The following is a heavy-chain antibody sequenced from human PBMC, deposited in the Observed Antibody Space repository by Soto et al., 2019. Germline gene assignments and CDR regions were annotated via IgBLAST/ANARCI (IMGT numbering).Heavy chain of an antibody. V-gene: IGHV4-34*01. CDR2: INHSGST. Sequence: SETLSLTCAVYGGSFSGYYWSWIRQPPGKGLEWIGEINHSGSTNYNPSLKSRVTISVDTSKNQFSLKLSSVTAADTAVYYCARRHYDFTFDYWGQGTLVTVSS. D-gene: IGHD3-3*01. J-gene: IGHJ4*02. CDR1: GGSFSGYY. CDR3: ARRHYDFTFDY.